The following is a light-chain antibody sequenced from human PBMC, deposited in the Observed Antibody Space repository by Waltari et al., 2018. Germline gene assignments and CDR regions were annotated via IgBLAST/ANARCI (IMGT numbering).Light chain of an antibody. J-gene: IGLJ2*01. Sequence: QSALTHPAPVSGSPAQSITISCTGTRRNAGAYNHVSWYQQHPGKVPKLILYDVSHRPSGVSFRFSGSKSDNTASLTISGLQAEDEADYYCISYTTSDTMIFGGGTKLTVL. CDR1: RRNAGAYNH. CDR3: ISYTTSDTMI. CDR2: DVS. V-gene: IGLV2-14*03.